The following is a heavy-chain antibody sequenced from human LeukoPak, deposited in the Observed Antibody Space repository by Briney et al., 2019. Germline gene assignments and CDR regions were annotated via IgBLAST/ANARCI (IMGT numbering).Heavy chain of an antibody. CDR1: GGTFSSYA. CDR2: INPNSGGT. Sequence: ASVKVSCKASGGTFSSYAISWVRQAPGQGLEWMGWINPNSGGTNYAQKFQGRVTMTRDTSISTAYMELSRLRSDDTAVYYCARDPLVAAAGTLKYFDYWGQGTLVTVSS. V-gene: IGHV1-2*02. J-gene: IGHJ4*02. D-gene: IGHD6-13*01. CDR3: ARDPLVAAAGTLKYFDY.